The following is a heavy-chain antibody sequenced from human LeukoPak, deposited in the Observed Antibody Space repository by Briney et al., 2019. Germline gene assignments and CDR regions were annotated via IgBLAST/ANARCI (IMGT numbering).Heavy chain of an antibody. Sequence: SETLSLTCAVYGGTFSGYYWSWIRQPPGKGLEWIGEINHSGSTNYNPSLESRVTISVDTPNDQFSLKPSSVPAADTAVYYCARGCGWELLDFWGQRTLVTLS. V-gene: IGHV4-34*01. J-gene: IGHJ4*02. CDR3: ARGCGWELLDF. CDR1: GGTFSGYY. D-gene: IGHD1-26*01. CDR2: INHSGST.